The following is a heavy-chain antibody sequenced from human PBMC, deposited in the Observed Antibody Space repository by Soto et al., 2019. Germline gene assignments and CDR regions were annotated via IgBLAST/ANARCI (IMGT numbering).Heavy chain of an antibody. CDR2: ISSSSSYI. V-gene: IGHV3-21*01. Sequence: PGGSLRLSCAASGFTFSSYSMNWVRQAPGKGLEWVSSISSSSSYIYYADSVKGRFTISRDSAKNSLYLQMNSLRAEDTAVYYCARDKITMVRGVGHYYGMDVWGQGTTVTVSS. J-gene: IGHJ6*02. D-gene: IGHD3-10*01. CDR1: GFTFSSYS. CDR3: ARDKITMVRGVGHYYGMDV.